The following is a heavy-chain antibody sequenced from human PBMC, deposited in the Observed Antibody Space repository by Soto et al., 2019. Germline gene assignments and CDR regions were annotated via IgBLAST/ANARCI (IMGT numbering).Heavy chain of an antibody. J-gene: IGHJ6*02. D-gene: IGHD2-15*01. Sequence: ASVKVSCKASGYTFTSYAMHWVRQAPGQRLEWMGWINAGNGNTKYSQKFQGRVTITRDTSASTAYMELSSLRSEDTAVYYCARDAGYCSGGSCYFSQYYYGMDVWGQGTTVTVSS. CDR2: INAGNGNT. CDR1: GYTFTSYA. CDR3: ARDAGYCSGGSCYFSQYYYGMDV. V-gene: IGHV1-3*01.